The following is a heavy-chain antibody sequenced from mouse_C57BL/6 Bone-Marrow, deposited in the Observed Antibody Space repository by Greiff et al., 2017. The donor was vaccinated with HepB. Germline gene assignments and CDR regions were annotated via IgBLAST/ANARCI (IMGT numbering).Heavy chain of an antibody. CDR1: GFTFSDAW. CDR2: IRNKANNHAT. J-gene: IGHJ1*03. D-gene: IGHD2-4*01. V-gene: IGHV6-6*01. Sequence: EVHLVESGGGLVQPGGSMKLSCAASGFTFSDAWMDWVRQSPEKGLEWVAEIRNKANNHATYYAGSVKGRFTISRDDSISSVYLQMNSLRAEDTGIYYFTNFDCEGWYFDVWGTGTTVTVSS. CDR3: TNFDCEGWYFDV.